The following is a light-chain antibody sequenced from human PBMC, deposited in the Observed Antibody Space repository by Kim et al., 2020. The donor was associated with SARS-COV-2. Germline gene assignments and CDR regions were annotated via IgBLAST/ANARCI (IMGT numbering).Light chain of an antibody. J-gene: IGLJ7*01. V-gene: IGLV3-9*01. CDR3: QVWDSATGV. CDR2: RDD. Sequence: SYERLSHSQCQWPWDRRPGLLVGETLEVKTVQWYQQKTGLAPVLVIYRDDKRPSGIPERLSGSNSGNTATLTISRAQAGDEADYYCQVWDSATGVFGGGTQLTVL. CDR1: LEVKT.